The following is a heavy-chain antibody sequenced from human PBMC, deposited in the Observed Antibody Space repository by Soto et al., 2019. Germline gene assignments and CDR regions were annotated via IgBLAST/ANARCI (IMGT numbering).Heavy chain of an antibody. CDR2: IKQDGSEK. CDR1: GFTFSSYW. J-gene: IGHJ4*02. Sequence: GGSLRLSCAASGFTFSSYWMSWVRQAPGKGLEWVANIKQDGSEKYYVDSVKGRFTISRDNAKNSLYLQMNSLRAEDTAVYYCAREIIAVAVYYFDYWAREPWSPSPQ. D-gene: IGHD6-19*01. CDR3: AREIIAVAVYYFDY. V-gene: IGHV3-7*05.